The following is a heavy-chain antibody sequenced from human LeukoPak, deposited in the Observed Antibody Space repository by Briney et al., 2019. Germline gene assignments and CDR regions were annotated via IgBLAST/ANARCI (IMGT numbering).Heavy chain of an antibody. Sequence: GGSLRLSCAASGFTVSSNYMSWVRQAPGKGLEWVSLIHRDDTYYADSVKGRSTISRDNSKNTLYLQMNSLRAEDTAVYYCARDGSSRSLQYWGQGTLVTISS. J-gene: IGHJ1*01. CDR2: IHRDDT. CDR1: GFTVSSNY. CDR3: ARDGSSRSLQY. V-gene: IGHV3-53*01.